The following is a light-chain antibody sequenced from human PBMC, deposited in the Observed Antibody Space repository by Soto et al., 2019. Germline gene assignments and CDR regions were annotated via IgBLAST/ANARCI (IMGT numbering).Light chain of an antibody. Sequence: VITHSPTALSVSPVDIGALCSRASQSVSSNLAWYQQKPGQAPRLLIYGASTRATGIPARFSGSGSGTEFTLTVISLQSEDSAVYDCQQYNNGPPWTFGQGTKVDIK. CDR1: QSVSSN. V-gene: IGKV3-15*01. CDR2: GAS. CDR3: QQYNNGPPWT. J-gene: IGKJ1*01.